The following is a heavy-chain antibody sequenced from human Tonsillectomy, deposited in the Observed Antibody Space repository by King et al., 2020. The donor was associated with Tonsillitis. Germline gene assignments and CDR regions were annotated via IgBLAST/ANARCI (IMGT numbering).Heavy chain of an antibody. CDR2: INHSGST. CDR3: ARGASESYSLFDY. V-gene: IGHV4-34*01. CDR1: GGSFSGYY. D-gene: IGHD1-26*01. J-gene: IGHJ4*02. Sequence: QVQLQQWGAGLLKPSETLSLNCAVYGGSFSGYYWSWIRQPPGKGLEWIGEINHSGSTNYNSSLKSRVTISVDTSKNWFSLKLSSLTAADTAVYYCARGASESYSLFDYWGQGTLVTVSS.